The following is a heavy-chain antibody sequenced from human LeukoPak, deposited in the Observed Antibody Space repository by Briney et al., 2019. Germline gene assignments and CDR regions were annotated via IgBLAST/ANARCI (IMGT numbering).Heavy chain of an antibody. CDR3: TRGDYSFDY. CDR1: GFTFSNYW. Sequence: GGSLRLSCAASGFTFSNYWMHWVRQVPGKGLVWVSRINSDGSSTSYADSVKGRLTISRDNIKNTLYLQMNSLTAEDTAVYYCTRGDYSFDYWGQGTLVTVSS. V-gene: IGHV3-74*01. D-gene: IGHD2-21*01. J-gene: IGHJ4*02. CDR2: INSDGSST.